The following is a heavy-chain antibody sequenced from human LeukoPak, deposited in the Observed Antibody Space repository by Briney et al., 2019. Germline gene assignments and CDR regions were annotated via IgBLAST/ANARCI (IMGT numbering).Heavy chain of an antibody. D-gene: IGHD4-17*01. J-gene: IGHJ4*02. CDR2: IYSGGTT. CDR1: GFSVSSNY. V-gene: IGHV3-53*01. CDR3: ARVLWNGDYPRFDY. Sequence: GGSLRLSCAASGFSVSSNYMNWVRQAPGKGLEWVSIIYSGGTTYYADSVKGRFTISRDNSKSTLYLQMNSLRAEDTAVYYCARVLWNGDYPRFDYWGQGTLVTDSS.